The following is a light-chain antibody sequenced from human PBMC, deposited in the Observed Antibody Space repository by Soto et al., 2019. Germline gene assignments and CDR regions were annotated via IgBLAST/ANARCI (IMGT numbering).Light chain of an antibody. CDR2: GAS. J-gene: IGKJ1*01. CDR1: QSVSSSS. V-gene: IGKV3-20*01. CDR3: QQYGSSPGT. Sequence: EIVLTQSPGTLSLSPGERATLSCRASQSVSSSSLAWYQQKPGQAPRLLIYGASSRATGIPDRFSGSESGTDFTLTISRLEPEDFALYYCQQYGSSPGTFGQGTKVEIK.